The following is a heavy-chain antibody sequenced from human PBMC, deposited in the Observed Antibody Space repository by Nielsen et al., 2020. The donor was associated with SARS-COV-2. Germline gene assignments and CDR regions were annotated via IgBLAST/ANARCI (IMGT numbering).Heavy chain of an antibody. D-gene: IGHD3-16*01. Sequence: SETLSLTCTLSGGSISSYYWSWIRQPPGKGLEWIGSIYYSGSTNYNPSLKSRVTIPVDTSKNQFSLKLSSVTAADTAVYYCASGLRFYWLDVWGQGTTVTVSS. CDR2: IYYSGST. J-gene: IGHJ6*02. CDR3: ASGLRFYWLDV. CDR1: GGSISSYY. V-gene: IGHV4-59*01.